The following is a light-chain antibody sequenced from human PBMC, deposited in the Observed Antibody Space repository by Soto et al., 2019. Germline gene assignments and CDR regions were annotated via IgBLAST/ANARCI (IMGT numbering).Light chain of an antibody. J-gene: IGKJ1*01. Sequence: EIVMTLSPAALSVYPGERATLSCRASQSVSSNLAWYQQKPGQAPRLLIYGASTRATGIPAGFSGSGSGTEFTLTISSLQSEDFAVYYCPQYNDWPRTFGQGTKVDNK. CDR1: QSVSSN. V-gene: IGKV3-15*01. CDR2: GAS. CDR3: PQYNDWPRT.